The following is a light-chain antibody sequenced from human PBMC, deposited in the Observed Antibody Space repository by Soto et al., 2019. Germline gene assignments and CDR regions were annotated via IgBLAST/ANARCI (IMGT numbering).Light chain of an antibody. CDR3: SSYTSTSTV. Sequence: QSALTQPASVSGSPGQSITISGTGTSSDVGVSWYQQHPGKAPKLMIIDVSNRPSGVSHRFSGSKSGNTASLTISGLQAEDEADYYCSSYTSTSTVFAGGTKLTVL. CDR1: SSDVG. CDR2: DVS. J-gene: IGLJ3*02. V-gene: IGLV2-14*03.